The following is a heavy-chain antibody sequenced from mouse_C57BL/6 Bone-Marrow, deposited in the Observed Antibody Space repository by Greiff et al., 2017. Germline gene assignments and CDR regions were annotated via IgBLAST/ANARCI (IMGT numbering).Heavy chain of an antibody. J-gene: IGHJ3*01. D-gene: IGHD1-1*01. CDR3: ARDNYGGSYAWFAY. CDR2: IRYDGSN. Sequence: EVQLQQSGPGLVKPSQSLSLTCSVTGYSITSGYYWNWIRQFPGNKLEWMGYIRYDGSNNYNPSLKNRIAITRDTSKNQFFLKVNSVTTEDTAKYYCARDNYGGSYAWFAYWGQGTLVTVSA. CDR1: GYSITSGYY. V-gene: IGHV3-6*01.